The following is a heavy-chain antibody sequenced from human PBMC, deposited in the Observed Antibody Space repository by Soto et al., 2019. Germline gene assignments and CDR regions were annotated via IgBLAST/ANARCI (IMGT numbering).Heavy chain of an antibody. Sequence: ASVKVSCKASGYTFTSYAMHWVRQAPGQRLEWMGWINAGNGNTKYSQKFQGRVTITRDTSASTAYMELSSLRSEDTAVYYCARDGGIVVVPAAYYYYGMDVWGQGTTVTVSS. J-gene: IGHJ6*02. D-gene: IGHD2-2*01. CDR2: INAGNGNT. V-gene: IGHV1-3*01. CDR1: GYTFTSYA. CDR3: ARDGGIVVVPAAYYYYGMDV.